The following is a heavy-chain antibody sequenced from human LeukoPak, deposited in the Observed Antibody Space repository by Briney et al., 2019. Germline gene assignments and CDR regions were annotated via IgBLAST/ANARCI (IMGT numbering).Heavy chain of an antibody. CDR3: VTLRKRGGAFDN. J-gene: IGHJ3*02. CDR2: IYYSGST. Sequence: ASEALSLTCTVSGGSISSYYWSWIRQPPGKGLEWIGYIYYSGSTNYNPSLKSRVTISVDTSKNQFSLKLRSVTAADTAVYYCVTLRKRGGAFDNWGQGTMVTVSS. V-gene: IGHV4-59*12. CDR1: GGSISSYY.